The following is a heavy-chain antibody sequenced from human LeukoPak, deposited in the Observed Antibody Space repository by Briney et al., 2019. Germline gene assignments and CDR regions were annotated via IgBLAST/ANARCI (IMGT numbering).Heavy chain of an antibody. V-gene: IGHV4-39*07. CDR2: IYYSGST. Sequence: SETLSLTCTVSGGSISSSSYYWGWIRQPPGKGLEWIGSIYYSGSTYYNPSLKSRVTISVGTSKNQFSLKLSSVTAADTAVYYCARPKVRGVIRGYFDYWGQGTLVTVSS. CDR3: ARPKVRGVIRGYFDY. CDR1: GGSISSSSYY. D-gene: IGHD3-10*01. J-gene: IGHJ4*02.